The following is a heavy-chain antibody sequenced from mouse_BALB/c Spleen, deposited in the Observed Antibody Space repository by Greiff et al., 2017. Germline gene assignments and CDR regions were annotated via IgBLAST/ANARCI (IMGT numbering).Heavy chain of an antibody. CDR1: GYSFTGYF. D-gene: IGHD1-1*01. CDR2: INPYNGDT. CDR3: ARWAVGYAMDY. V-gene: IGHV1-20*02. Sequence: VQLQQSGPELVKPGASVKISCKASGYSFTGYFMNWVMQSHGKSLEWIGRINPYNGDTFYNQKFKGKATLTVDKSSSTAHMELRSLASEDSAVYYCARWAVGYAMDYWGQGTSVTVSS. J-gene: IGHJ4*01.